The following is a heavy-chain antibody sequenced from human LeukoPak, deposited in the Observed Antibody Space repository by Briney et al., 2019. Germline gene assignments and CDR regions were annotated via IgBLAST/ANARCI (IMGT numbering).Heavy chain of an antibody. Sequence: GGSLRLSCAASGFTFSRYSMNWVRQAPGKGLEWVSYISPSSSSIHYADSVKGRFTISRDNSKNTLYLQMNSLRAEDTAVYYCAKDYSYDYYSYGMDVWGQGTTVTVSS. D-gene: IGHD5-18*01. J-gene: IGHJ6*02. CDR3: AKDYSYDYYSYGMDV. CDR1: GFTFSRYS. CDR2: ISPSSSSI. V-gene: IGHV3-48*01.